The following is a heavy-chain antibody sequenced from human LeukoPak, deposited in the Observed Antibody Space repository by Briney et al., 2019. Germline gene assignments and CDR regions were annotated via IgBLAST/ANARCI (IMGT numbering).Heavy chain of an antibody. CDR1: GGSISSSNYY. D-gene: IGHD3-22*01. V-gene: IGHV4-39*07. J-gene: IGHJ3*02. CDR2: IYHSGST. CDR3: ARGKGITMISDI. Sequence: SETLSLICSVSGGSISSSNYYWGWIRQPPGKGLEWIGSIYHSGSTYYNPSLKSRVTISVDTSKNQFSLKLSSVTAADTAVYYCARGKGITMISDIWGQGTMVTVSS.